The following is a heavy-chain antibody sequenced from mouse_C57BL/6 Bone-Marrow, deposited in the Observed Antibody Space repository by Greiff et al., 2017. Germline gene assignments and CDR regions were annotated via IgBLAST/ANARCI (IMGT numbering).Heavy chain of an antibody. CDR3: ARGGGYAMDY. CDR1: GYTFTSYW. Sequence: VQLQQPGAELVMPGASVKLSCKASGYTFTSYWMHWVKQRPGQGLEWIGEIAPSDSYTNYNQKFKGKSTLTVDKSSSTDNMQLSSLTSEDSAVYYCARGGGYAMDYWGQGTSVTVSS. CDR2: IAPSDSYT. J-gene: IGHJ4*01. V-gene: IGHV1-69*01.